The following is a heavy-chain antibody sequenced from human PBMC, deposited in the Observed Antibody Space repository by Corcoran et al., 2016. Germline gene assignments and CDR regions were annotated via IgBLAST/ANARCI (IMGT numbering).Heavy chain of an antibody. D-gene: IGHD4-4*01. Sequence: QVTLKESGPVLVKPTETLTLTCTVSGFSLSNARMGVSWLRQPPGKALEWLAHIFSNDEKSYSTSLKSRLTISKDTAKSQVVLTMTNMDPVDTATYYWARIPGDYSNYVFDYWGQGTLVTVSS. V-gene: IGHV2-26*01. CDR1: GFSLSNARMG. J-gene: IGHJ4*02. CDR2: IFSNDEK. CDR3: ARIPGDYSNYVFDY.